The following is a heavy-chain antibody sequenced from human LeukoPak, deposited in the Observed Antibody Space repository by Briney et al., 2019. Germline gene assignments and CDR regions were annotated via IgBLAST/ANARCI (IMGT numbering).Heavy chain of an antibody. V-gene: IGHV3-66*01. D-gene: IGHD2-2*01. Sequence: GGSLRLSCAASGFTASSNYMSWVRQAPGKGLEWVSVIYSGGSTYYADSVKGRFTISRDNSKNTLYLQMNSLRAEDTAVYYCARAGYCSSTSCPDYWGQGTLVTVSS. CDR2: IYSGGST. CDR1: GFTASSNY. CDR3: ARAGYCSSTSCPDY. J-gene: IGHJ4*02.